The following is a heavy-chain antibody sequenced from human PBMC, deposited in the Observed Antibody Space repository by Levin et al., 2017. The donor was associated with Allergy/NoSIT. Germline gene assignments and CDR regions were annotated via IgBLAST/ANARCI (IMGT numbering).Heavy chain of an antibody. CDR3: VRGVVDY. Sequence: RGESLKISCAASGFTFSTYGMNWVRQAPDKGLEWVAHITNSGTPVYYGDSVRGRFTISRDNANGLLYLQMNSLRAEDTAVYYCVRGVVDYWGQGTLVTVSS. D-gene: IGHD2-21*01. CDR1: GFTFSTYG. J-gene: IGHJ4*02. V-gene: IGHV3-48*04. CDR2: ITNSGTPV.